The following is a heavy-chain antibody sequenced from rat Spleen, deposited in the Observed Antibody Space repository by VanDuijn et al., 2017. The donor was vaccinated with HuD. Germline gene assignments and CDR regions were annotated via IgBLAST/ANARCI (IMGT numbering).Heavy chain of an antibody. V-gene: IGHV5-20*01. D-gene: IGHD1-4*01. CDR2: ISYDGGTT. CDR3: ASEPTRVYFDH. CDR1: GFIFGDFY. Sequence: EVGLVESGGGLVQPGRSLKLSCAASGFIFGDFYMAWVRQAPTKGLEWVASISYDGGTTYYRDSVKGRFTISRDNARSSLYLQMDSLTSEDTATYYCASEPTRVYFDHWGQGVMVTVSS. J-gene: IGHJ2*01.